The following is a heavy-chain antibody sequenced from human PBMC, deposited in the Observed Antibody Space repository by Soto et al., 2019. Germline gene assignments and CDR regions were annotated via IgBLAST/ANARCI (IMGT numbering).Heavy chain of an antibody. J-gene: IGHJ4*02. D-gene: IGHD4-17*01. Sequence: SEALSLTCTVSGGSISSGGYYWSWIRQHPGKGLEWIGYIYYSGSTYYNPSLKSRVTISVDTSKNQFSLKLSSVTAADTAVYYCARVAVPNGDYGLWGQGTLVTVSS. CDR3: ARVAVPNGDYGL. CDR1: GGSISSGGYY. V-gene: IGHV4-31*03. CDR2: IYYSGST.